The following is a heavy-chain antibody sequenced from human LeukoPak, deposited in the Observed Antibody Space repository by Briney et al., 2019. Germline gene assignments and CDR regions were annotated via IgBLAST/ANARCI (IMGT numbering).Heavy chain of an antibody. D-gene: IGHD2-2*01. J-gene: IGHJ4*02. CDR1: GGSFSGYY. Sequence: PSETLSLTCAVYGGSFSGYYWSWIRQPPGKGLEWIGEINHSGSTNYNPSLKSRVTISVDTSKNQFSLKLSSVTAADPAVYYCARGLSRDIVVVPAANNFDYWGQGTLVTVSS. V-gene: IGHV4-34*01. CDR2: INHSGST. CDR3: ARGLSRDIVVVPAANNFDY.